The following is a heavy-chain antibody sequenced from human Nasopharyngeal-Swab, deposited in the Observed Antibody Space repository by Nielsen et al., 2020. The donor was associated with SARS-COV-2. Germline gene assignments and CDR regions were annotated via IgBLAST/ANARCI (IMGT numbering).Heavy chain of an antibody. V-gene: IGHV4-34*01. D-gene: IGHD3-10*01. Sequence: SETPSLTCAVYGGSFSGYYWSWIRQPPGKGLEWIGEINHSGSTNYNPSLKSRVTTSVDTSKNQFSLKLSSVTAADTAVYYCARVGVRSDYGSYGRPGTIDYWGQGTLVTVSS. CDR1: GGSFSGYY. CDR3: ARVGVRSDYGSYGRPGTIDY. CDR2: INHSGST. J-gene: IGHJ4*02.